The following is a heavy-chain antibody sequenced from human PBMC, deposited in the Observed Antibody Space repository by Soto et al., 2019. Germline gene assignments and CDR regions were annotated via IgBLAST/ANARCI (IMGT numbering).Heavy chain of an antibody. CDR3: VRHLDTAMDYYYYYGMDV. CDR2: IYYSGST. Sequence: SETLSLTCTVSGGSISSGGYYWSWIRQHPGKGLEWIGYIYYSGSTYYNPSLKSRVTISVDTSKNQFSLKLSSVTAADTAVYYCVRHLDTAMDYYYYYGMDVWGQGTTVTVSS. J-gene: IGHJ6*02. CDR1: GGSISSGGYY. D-gene: IGHD5-18*01. V-gene: IGHV4-31*03.